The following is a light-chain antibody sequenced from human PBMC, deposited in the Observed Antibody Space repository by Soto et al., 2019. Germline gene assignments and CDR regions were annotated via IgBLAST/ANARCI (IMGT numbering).Light chain of an antibody. CDR1: QSVSSY. CDR2: DAS. J-gene: IGKJ5*01. V-gene: IGKV3-11*01. Sequence: IVLTQSPATLSLSPGERATLSCRARQSVSSYLAWYQQKPGQAPRLLIYDASNRATGIPARFSGSGSGTDFTLPISSREPEDFAVYYCQQRSNWPPITFGQGTRLEIK. CDR3: QQRSNWPPIT.